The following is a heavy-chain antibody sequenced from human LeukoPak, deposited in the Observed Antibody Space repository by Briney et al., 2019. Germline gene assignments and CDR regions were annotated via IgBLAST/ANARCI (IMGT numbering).Heavy chain of an antibody. J-gene: IGHJ4*02. CDR2: INPSSGST. CDR1: GYTFTRYY. Sequence: ASVKVSCKASGYTFTRYYMHWVRQAPGQGLEWMGIINPSSGSTSYAQKFQGRVTMTRDTSTSTVYMEMSSLRSEDTAVYYCARTSDYVNSFDYWGQGTLVTVSS. V-gene: IGHV1-46*01. CDR3: ARTSDYVNSFDY. D-gene: IGHD3-16*01.